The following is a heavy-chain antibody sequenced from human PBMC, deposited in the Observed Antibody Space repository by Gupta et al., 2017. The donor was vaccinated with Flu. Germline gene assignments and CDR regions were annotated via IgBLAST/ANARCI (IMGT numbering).Heavy chain of an antibody. J-gene: IGHJ5*02. CDR1: GFTFSGHY. CDR2: ISSSSSFK. V-gene: IGHV3-11*01. Sequence: LVESGGGLVKPGRSLRLACSASGFTFSGHYMSWVRQAPGKGLEWVSYISSSSSFKYYSASVEGRATISRDNGRQSLYLLLDSLRVEDTAVYYCARESSESHGLFDLWGQGTRVTVSS. CDR3: ARESSESHGLFDL.